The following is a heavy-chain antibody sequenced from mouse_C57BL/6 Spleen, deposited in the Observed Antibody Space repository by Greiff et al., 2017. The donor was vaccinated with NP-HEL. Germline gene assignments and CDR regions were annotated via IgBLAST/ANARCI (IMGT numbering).Heavy chain of an antibody. V-gene: IGHV1-82*01. CDR1: GYAFSSSW. Sequence: VQLQQSGPELVKPGASVKISCKASGYAFSSSWMNWVKQRPGKGLEWIGRIYPGDGDTNYNGKFKGKATLTADKSSSTAYMQLSSLTSEDSVVYFCARSDRLTGLAYWGQGTLVTVSA. CDR2: IYPGDGDT. J-gene: IGHJ3*01. D-gene: IGHD4-1*01. CDR3: ARSDRLTGLAY.